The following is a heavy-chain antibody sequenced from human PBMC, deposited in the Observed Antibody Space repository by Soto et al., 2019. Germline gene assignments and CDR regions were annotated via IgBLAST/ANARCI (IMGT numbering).Heavy chain of an antibody. J-gene: IGHJ6*02. CDR3: ARGRDLRHYYYYYGMDV. V-gene: IGHV4-30-4*01. D-gene: IGHD5-12*01. Sequence: SSETLSLTCTVSGGSISSGDYYWSWIRQPPGKGLEWIGYIYYSGSTYYNPSLKSRVTISVDTSKNQFSLKLSSVTAADTAVYYCARGRDLRHYYYYYGMDVWGQGTTVTVSS. CDR1: GGSISSGDYY. CDR2: IYYSGST.